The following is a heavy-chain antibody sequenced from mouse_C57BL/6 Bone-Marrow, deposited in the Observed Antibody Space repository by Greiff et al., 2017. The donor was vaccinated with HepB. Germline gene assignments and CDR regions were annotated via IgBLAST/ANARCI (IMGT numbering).Heavy chain of an antibody. V-gene: IGHV5-17*01. CDR2: ISSGSSTI. Sequence: VQLKESGGGLVKPGGSLKLSCAASGFTFSDYGMHWVRQAPEKGLEWVAYISSGSSTIYYADTVKGRFTISRDTAKNTLFLQMTSLRSEDTAMYYCATKDYDNYAMDYWGQGTSVTVSS. CDR3: ATKDYDNYAMDY. CDR1: GFTFSDYG. D-gene: IGHD2-4*01. J-gene: IGHJ4*01.